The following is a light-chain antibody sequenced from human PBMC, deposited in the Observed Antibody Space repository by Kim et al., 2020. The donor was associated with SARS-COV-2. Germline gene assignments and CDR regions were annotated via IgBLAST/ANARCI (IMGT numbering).Light chain of an antibody. CDR3: QQYENLPWT. CDR1: QDISNY. CDR2: DAS. Sequence: DIQMTQSPSSLSASVGDRVTITCQASQDISNYLNWYQQKPGKAPKLLIYDASNLETGVPSRFSGSGFGTDLTFTISSLQPEDIATYYCQQYENLPWTFGQGTKVDIK. J-gene: IGKJ1*01. V-gene: IGKV1-33*01.